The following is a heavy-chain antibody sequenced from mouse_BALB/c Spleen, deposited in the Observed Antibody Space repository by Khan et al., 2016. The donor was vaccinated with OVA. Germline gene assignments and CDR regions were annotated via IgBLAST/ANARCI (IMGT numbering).Heavy chain of an antibody. CDR2: IDPANGNT. CDR1: GFNIKDTY. CDR3: ARING. J-gene: IGHJ2*01. V-gene: IGHV14-3*02. Sequence: VQLKESGAELVKPGASVKLSCTASGFNIKDTYMHWVKQRPEQGLEWIGRIDPANGNTKYDPKFQGKATITADPSSNTAYLQLSSLTTEDTAGYYCARINGWGQGTTITVSS.